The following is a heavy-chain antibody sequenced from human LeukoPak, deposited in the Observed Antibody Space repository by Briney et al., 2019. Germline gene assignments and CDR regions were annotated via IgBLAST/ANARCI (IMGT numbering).Heavy chain of an antibody. CDR3: ARDPPRRAAAGTPLPHY. CDR2: ISAYNGNT. CDR1: GYTFTIYG. D-gene: IGHD6-13*01. V-gene: IGHV1-18*01. Sequence: ASVKVSCKASGYTFTIYGISWVRQAPGQGLEWMGWISAYNGNTNYAQKLQGRVTMTTDTSTSTAYMELRSLRSDDTAVYYCARDPPRRAAAGTPLPHYWGQGTLVTVSS. J-gene: IGHJ4*02.